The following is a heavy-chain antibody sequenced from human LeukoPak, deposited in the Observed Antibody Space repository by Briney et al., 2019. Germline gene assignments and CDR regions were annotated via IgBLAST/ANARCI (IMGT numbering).Heavy chain of an antibody. V-gene: IGHV3-48*04. CDR3: AKGNWNRVNYYYMDV. D-gene: IGHD1-1*01. Sequence: TGGSLRLSCAASGFTFSSYSMNWVRQAPGKGLEWVSYISSSSSTIYYADSVKGRLTISRDNAKNSLYLQMNSLRAEDTAVYYCAKGNWNRVNYYYMDVWGKGTTVTVSS. J-gene: IGHJ6*03. CDR2: ISSSSSTI. CDR1: GFTFSSYS.